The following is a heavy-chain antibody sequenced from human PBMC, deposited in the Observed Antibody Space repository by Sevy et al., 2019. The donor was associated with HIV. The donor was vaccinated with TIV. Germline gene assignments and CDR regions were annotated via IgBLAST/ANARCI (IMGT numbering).Heavy chain of an antibody. CDR1: GYSISSGYY. CDR2: LYHSGST. CDR3: ARVARFLEWLFRDSTPPHYFDY. D-gene: IGHD3-3*01. J-gene: IGHJ4*02. Sequence: SETLSLTCTVSGYSISSGYYWGWIRQPPGKWLEWIGSLYHSGSTYYNPSLQSRVTISVDTSKNQFSLKLSPVTAADTAVYFCARVARFLEWLFRDSTPPHYFDYWGQGTLVTVSS. V-gene: IGHV4-38-2*02.